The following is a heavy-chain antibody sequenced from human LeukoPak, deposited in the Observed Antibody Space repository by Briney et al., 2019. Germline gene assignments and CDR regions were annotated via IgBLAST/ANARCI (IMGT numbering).Heavy chain of an antibody. CDR1: GYSFTRYF. CDR2: IIPSDGST. CDR3: ARGYPNYYGP. Sequence: GASVKVSCKPSGYSFTRYFIHWVRQAPGQGLEWMGIIIPSDGSTSYAQKFQGRVTMTRDTSISTAFLELSRLTSDDTAVYYCARGYPNYYGPWGQGTTVTVSS. D-gene: IGHD3-10*01. J-gene: IGHJ3*01. V-gene: IGHV1-46*01.